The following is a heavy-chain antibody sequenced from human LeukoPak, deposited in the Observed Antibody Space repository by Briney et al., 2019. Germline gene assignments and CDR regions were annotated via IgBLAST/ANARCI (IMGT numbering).Heavy chain of an antibody. J-gene: IGHJ5*02. CDR3: ARNWFDP. V-gene: IGHV3-53*05. Sequence: PGGSLRLSCAASGFTVSSDYMSWVCQAPGKGLEWVSVIYSGGSTYYADSVKGRFTISRDKSKNTVYLQMNSLRFEDTAMYYCARNWFDPWGRGTLVTVSS. CDR2: IYSGGST. CDR1: GFTVSSDY.